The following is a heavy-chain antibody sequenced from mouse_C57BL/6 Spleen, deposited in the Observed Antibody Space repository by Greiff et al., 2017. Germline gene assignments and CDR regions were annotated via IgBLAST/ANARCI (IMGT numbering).Heavy chain of an antibody. J-gene: IGHJ4*01. CDR2: IYPSGGYT. V-gene: IGHV1-63*01. Sequence: VNVVESGAELVRPGTSVKLSCKASGYTFPNYWMGWVKQRPGHGLEWIGVIYPSGGYTNYNEKFKGKATLTADKSSSKAYMQFSSLTSEDSAISFCSIYDYDDVDAMYGRGQGASVTVSS. CDR1: GYTFPNYW. D-gene: IGHD2-4*01. CDR3: SIYDYDDVDAMYG.